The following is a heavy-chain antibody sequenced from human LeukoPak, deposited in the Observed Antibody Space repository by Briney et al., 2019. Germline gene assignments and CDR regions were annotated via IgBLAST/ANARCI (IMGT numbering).Heavy chain of an antibody. V-gene: IGHV4-59*01. CDR2: IYKSGST. Sequence: SETLSLTCTVSGGSISGNAWSWIRQTPEKGLEWIGYIYKSGSTNYNPSLKSRVTISVDTSKSQFSLKLSSVTAADTAVYYCATGGDSSSYARFDYWGQGTLVTVSS. J-gene: IGHJ4*02. CDR1: GGSISGNA. D-gene: IGHD6-6*01. CDR3: ATGGDSSSYARFDY.